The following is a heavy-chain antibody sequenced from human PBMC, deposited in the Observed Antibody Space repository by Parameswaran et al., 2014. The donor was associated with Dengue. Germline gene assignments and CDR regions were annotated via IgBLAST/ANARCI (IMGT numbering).Heavy chain of an antibody. D-gene: IGHD1-26*01. CDR2: ISSSGSTI. V-gene: IGHV3-48*03. CDR3: ARDSRLVGATSYDY. Sequence: VRQAPGKGLEWVSYISSSGSTIHYADSVKGRFTISRDNAKNSLYLLLDSLRGEDTAVYYCARDSRLVGATSYDYWGHGTLVTVSS. J-gene: IGHJ4*01.